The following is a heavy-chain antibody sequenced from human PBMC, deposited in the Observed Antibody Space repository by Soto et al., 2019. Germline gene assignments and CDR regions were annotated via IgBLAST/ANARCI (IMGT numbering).Heavy chain of an antibody. Sequence: PGGSLRLSCAASGFTFSSYGMHWVRQAPGKGLEWVAVISYDGSNKYYADSVKGRFTISRDNSKNTLYLQMNSLRAEDTAVYYCAKSLTIPYYYGMDVWGQGTTVTVSS. D-gene: IGHD3-3*01. CDR2: ISYDGSNK. J-gene: IGHJ6*02. V-gene: IGHV3-30*18. CDR3: AKSLTIPYYYGMDV. CDR1: GFTFSSYG.